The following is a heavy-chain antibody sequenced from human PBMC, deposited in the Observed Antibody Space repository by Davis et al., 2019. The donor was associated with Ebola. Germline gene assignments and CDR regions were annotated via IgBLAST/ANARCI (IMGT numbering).Heavy chain of an antibody. CDR2: ISAYNGHT. CDR1: GYTFNSHG. D-gene: IGHD6-19*01. CDR3: ARGRNGGWDFDY. Sequence: AASVKVSCKASGYTFNSHGISWVRQAPGQGLEWMALISAYNGHTNYAQKFQGRLTFTTDTSTSTVYMELRSLTSDDTAEYYCARGRNGGWDFDYWGQGTRVTVSS. J-gene: IGHJ4*02. V-gene: IGHV1-18*01.